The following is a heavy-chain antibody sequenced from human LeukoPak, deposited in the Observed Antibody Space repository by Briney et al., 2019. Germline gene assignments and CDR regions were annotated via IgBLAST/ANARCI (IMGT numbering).Heavy chain of an antibody. J-gene: IGHJ4*02. D-gene: IGHD5-18*01. CDR3: ARDSGYSYADDY. CDR1: GFTFRSYA. Sequence: SGRSLRLSCAASGFTFRSYAMQWVRQAPGKGLEWVSYITYNSGTIFYADSVKGRFTISRDNAKDSLYLQMSSLRDEDTAVYYCARDSGYSYADDYWGQGTLVTVSS. CDR2: ITYNSGTI. V-gene: IGHV3-48*02.